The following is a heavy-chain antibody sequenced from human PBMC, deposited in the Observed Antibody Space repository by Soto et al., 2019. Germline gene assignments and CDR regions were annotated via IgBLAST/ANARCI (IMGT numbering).Heavy chain of an antibody. V-gene: IGHV4-31*03. CDR3: ARARDYDSSGYHTDYFDY. CDR2: IYYSGST. CDR1: GCSISSGGYY. Sequence: SETLSLTCTVSGCSISSGGYYWSWLRQHPGKGLEWIGYIYYSGSTYYNPSLKSRVTISVDTSKNQFSLKLSSVTAADTAVYYCARARDYDSSGYHTDYFDYWGQGTLVTVSS. D-gene: IGHD3-22*01. J-gene: IGHJ4*02.